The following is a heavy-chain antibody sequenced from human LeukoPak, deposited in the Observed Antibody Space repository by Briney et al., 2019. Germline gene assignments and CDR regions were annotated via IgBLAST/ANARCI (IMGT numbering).Heavy chain of an antibody. CDR2: ILGSGGNT. D-gene: IGHD4-17*01. V-gene: IGHV3-23*01. J-gene: IGHJ5*02. Sequence: LAGGSLRLSCAASGFTFSSYAMAWVRQAPGKGLEWVSHILGSGGNTYCADSVRGRFTISRDNSKNTLYLKMNSLRAEDTAVYFCARAKYDYGDPVGWFDPWGQGTLVTVSS. CDR1: GFTFSSYA. CDR3: ARAKYDYGDPVGWFDP.